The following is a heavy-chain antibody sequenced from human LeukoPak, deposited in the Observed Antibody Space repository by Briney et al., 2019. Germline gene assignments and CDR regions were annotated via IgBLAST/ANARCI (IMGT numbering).Heavy chain of an antibody. V-gene: IGHV3-11*04. CDR3: ARDGYCSGGSCYSGGTSPIDY. D-gene: IGHD2-15*01. CDR1: GFTFSDYY. J-gene: IGHJ4*02. Sequence: GGSLRLSYAASGFTFSDYYMSWIRQAPGKGLEWVSDISSSGSTIYYADSVKGRFTISRDNAKNSLYLQMNSLRAEDTAVYYCARDGYCSGGSCYSGGTSPIDYWGQGTLVTVSS. CDR2: ISSSGSTI.